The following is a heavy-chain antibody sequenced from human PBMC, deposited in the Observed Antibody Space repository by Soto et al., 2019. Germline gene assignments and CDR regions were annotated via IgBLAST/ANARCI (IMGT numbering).Heavy chain of an antibody. D-gene: IGHD5-18*01. J-gene: IGHJ4*02. CDR3: TRDQRYSSAV. CDR1: GFDFTNSW. V-gene: IGHV3-74*01. CDR2: VNSDGSIT. Sequence: EVQLVESGGGLVQPGGSLRLSCAASGFDFTNSWMHWVRQAPGKGLVWVSHVNSDGSITTYADSVKGRFTISRDNAKNTVYRQMNSLRVEDTAVYYCTRDQRYSSAVWGQGTLVTVSS.